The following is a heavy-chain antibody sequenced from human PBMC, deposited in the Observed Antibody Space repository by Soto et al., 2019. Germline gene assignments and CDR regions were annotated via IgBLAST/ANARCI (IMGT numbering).Heavy chain of an antibody. J-gene: IGHJ6*02. CDR2: ISAYNGNT. V-gene: IGHV1-18*01. Sequence: ASVKVSCKASGYTFTSYGISWVRQAPGQGLGWMGWISAYNGNTNYAQKLQGRVTMTTDTSTSTAYMELRSLRSDDTAVYYCAIDNGAGNPSMGSSLYYYYGMDVWGQGTTVTVSS. CDR1: GYTFTSYG. CDR3: AIDNGAGNPSMGSSLYYYYGMDV. D-gene: IGHD3-10*01.